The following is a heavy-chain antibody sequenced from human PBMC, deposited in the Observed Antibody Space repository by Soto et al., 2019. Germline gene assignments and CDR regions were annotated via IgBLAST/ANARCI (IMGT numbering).Heavy chain of an antibody. D-gene: IGHD2-2*01. J-gene: IGHJ4*02. V-gene: IGHV4-4*02. CDR2: IYHVGFT. CDR3: ARVRPTTSTRPAAVLYYFDY. Sequence: QVHLQESGPGLVKPSGTLSLTCAVSGASVSSSHWWTWVRQPPAKGLEWFGEIYHVGFTSYTPSLKNRVSMSLDQSRSQFSLKLSSVTAAVTAVYYCARVRPTTSTRPAAVLYYFDYWGQGTLVTVSS. CDR1: GASVSSSHW.